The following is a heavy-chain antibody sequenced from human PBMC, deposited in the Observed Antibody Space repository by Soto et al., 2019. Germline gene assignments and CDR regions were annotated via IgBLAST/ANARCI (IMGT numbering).Heavy chain of an antibody. D-gene: IGHD5-12*01. V-gene: IGHV1-69*02. J-gene: IGHJ4*02. Sequence: QVQLVQSGAEVKKPGSSVKVSCKASGGTFSSYTISWVRQSPGQGLEWMGRIIPILGIANYAQKFQGRVTITADKSTSTASLELSSLRSEDTAVYYCARQSKYSGYDPLYYWGQGTLVTVSS. CDR1: GGTFSSYT. CDR3: ARQSKYSGYDPLYY. CDR2: IIPILGIA.